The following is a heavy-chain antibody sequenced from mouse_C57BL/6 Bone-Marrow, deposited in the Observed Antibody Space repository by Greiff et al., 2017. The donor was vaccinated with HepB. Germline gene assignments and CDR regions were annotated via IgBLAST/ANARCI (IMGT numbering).Heavy chain of an antibody. D-gene: IGHD2-1*01. CDR2: IHPNSGST. CDR3: ARRRDGNTAWFAY. Sequence: VQLQQPGAELVKPGASVKLSCKASGYTFTSYWMHWVKQRPGQGLEWIGMIHPNSGSTNYNEKFKSKATLTVDKSSSTAYMQRSSLTSEDSAVYYSARRRDGNTAWFAYWGQGTLVTVSA. V-gene: IGHV1-64*01. CDR1: GYTFTSYW. J-gene: IGHJ3*01.